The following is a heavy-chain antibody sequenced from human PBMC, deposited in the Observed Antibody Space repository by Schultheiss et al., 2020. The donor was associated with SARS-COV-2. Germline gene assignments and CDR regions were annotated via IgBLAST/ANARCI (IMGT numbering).Heavy chain of an antibody. Sequence: GGSLRLSCAASGFTFSNAWMSWVRQAPGKGLVWVSSISSSSSYIYYADSVKGRFTISRDNAKNSLYLQMNSLRAEDTAVYYCARTVVVAATGADYWGQGTLVTVSS. V-gene: IGHV3-21*01. CDR2: ISSSSSYI. J-gene: IGHJ4*02. D-gene: IGHD2-15*01. CDR1: GFTFSNAW. CDR3: ARTVVVAATGADY.